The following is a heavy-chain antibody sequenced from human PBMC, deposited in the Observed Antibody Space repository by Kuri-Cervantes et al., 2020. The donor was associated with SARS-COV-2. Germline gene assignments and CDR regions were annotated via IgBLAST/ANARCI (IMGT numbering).Heavy chain of an antibody. J-gene: IGHJ5*02. Sequence: ESLKISCTVSGYSISSGYYWGWIRQPPGTGLEWIGSIYHSGSTYYNPSLKSRVTISVDTSKNQFSLKLSSVTAADTAVYYCARARDWFDPWGQGTLVTVSS. CDR3: ARARDWFDP. V-gene: IGHV4-38-2*02. CDR2: IYHSGST. CDR1: GYSISSGYY.